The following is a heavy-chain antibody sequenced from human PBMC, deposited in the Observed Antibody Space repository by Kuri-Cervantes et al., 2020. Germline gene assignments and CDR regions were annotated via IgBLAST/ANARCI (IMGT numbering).Heavy chain of an antibody. V-gene: IGHV3-64*02. Sequence: GESLKISCAASGFTFSSYAMHWVRQAPGKGLEYVSAISSNGGSTYYADSVKGRFTISRDNSKNTLYLQMGSLRAEDMAVYYCARGHGRRDWGQGTLVTVSS. CDR3: ARGHGRRD. CDR1: GFTFSSYA. CDR2: ISSNGGST. J-gene: IGHJ4*02.